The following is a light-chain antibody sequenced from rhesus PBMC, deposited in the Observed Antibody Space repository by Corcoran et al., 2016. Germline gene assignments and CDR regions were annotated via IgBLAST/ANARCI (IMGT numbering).Light chain of an antibody. V-gene: IGLV2-32*02. J-gene: IGLJ1*01. Sequence: QAALTQPRSVSGSPGQSVTISCTGTSSDIGGYNYVSWYQQHPGTAPKVMIYEVNKRPSGVSDRFSGSKSGNTASLTISGLQAEDEADYSCSSYAGSDTVIFGAGTRLTVL. CDR1: SSDIGGYNY. CDR2: EVN. CDR3: SSYAGSDTVI.